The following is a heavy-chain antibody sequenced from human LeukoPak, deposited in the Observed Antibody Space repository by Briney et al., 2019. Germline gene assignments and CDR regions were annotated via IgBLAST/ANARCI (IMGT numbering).Heavy chain of an antibody. J-gene: IGHJ5*02. CDR2: IYHSGST. V-gene: IGHV4-30-2*01. Sequence: SQTLSLTCAVSGGSISSGGYSWSWIRQPPGKGPEWIGYIYHSGSTYYNPSLKSRVTISVDRSKNQCSLKLSSVTAADTAVYYCARVITMIVIDPWGQGTLVTVSS. CDR1: GGSISSGGYS. CDR3: ARVITMIVIDP. D-gene: IGHD3-22*01.